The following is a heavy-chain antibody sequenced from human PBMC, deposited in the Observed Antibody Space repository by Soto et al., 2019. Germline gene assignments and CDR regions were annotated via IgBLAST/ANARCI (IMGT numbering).Heavy chain of an antibody. CDR1: GGSFTSNNW. Sequence: QVQLQESGPGLVKPSGTLSLTCAVSGGSFTSNNWWTWVRQPPGQGLEWIGEIYRTGSTNYNPSLKSRVTTSLDTSENQFPLKVTSLTAADTAVYYCASRDPGTSVDYWGQGTLVTVSS. D-gene: IGHD1-7*01. CDR2: IYRTGST. J-gene: IGHJ4*02. CDR3: ASRDPGTSVDY. V-gene: IGHV4-4*02.